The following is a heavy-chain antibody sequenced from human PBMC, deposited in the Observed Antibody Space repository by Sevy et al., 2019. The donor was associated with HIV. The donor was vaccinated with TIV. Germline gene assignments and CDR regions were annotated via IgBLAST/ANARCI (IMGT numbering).Heavy chain of an antibody. CDR3: TTGEVPAALDY. CDR1: GFTFRNAW. Sequence: GGPLKPPCPASGFTFRNAWMSWVAQAPGKGRGWVGRIKSKTEGGTTDYAAPVKGRFTISRDDSKNTLYLQMNSLKTEDTAVYYCTTGEVPAALDYWGQGTLVTVSS. J-gene: IGHJ4*02. V-gene: IGHV3-15*01. CDR2: IKSKTEGGTT. D-gene: IGHD2-2*01.